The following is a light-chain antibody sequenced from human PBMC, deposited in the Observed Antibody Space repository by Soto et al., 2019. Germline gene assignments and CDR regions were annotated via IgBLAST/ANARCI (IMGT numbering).Light chain of an antibody. Sequence: EIVLTQSPATLSLSPGERATLSCRASQSVSSYLAWYQQKPGQAPRLLIYDASNRATGIPARFSGSGPGTDFTLTISSLEPEDFAVYYCQHHRTFGQGTKVDIK. J-gene: IGKJ1*01. CDR3: QHHRT. CDR2: DAS. CDR1: QSVSSY. V-gene: IGKV3D-11*02.